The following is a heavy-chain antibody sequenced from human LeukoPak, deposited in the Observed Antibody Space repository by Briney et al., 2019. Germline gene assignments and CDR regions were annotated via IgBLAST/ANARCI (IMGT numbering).Heavy chain of an antibody. Sequence: GGSLRLSCAASGFTFSSYSMNWVRQAPGKGLEWVSSISSSSYIYCADSVKGRFTISRDNAKNSLYLQMNSLRAEDTAVYYCARVEYYYGSGSISQNYYYGMDVWGQGTTVTVSS. CDR1: GFTFSSYS. D-gene: IGHD3-10*01. V-gene: IGHV3-21*01. CDR3: ARVEYYYGSGSISQNYYYGMDV. CDR2: ISSSSYI. J-gene: IGHJ6*02.